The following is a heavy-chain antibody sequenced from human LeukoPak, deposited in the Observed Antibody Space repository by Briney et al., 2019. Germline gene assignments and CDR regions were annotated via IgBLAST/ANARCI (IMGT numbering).Heavy chain of an antibody. CDR2: ISSAGCTT. CDR1: GFTFSSYA. D-gene: IGHD5-12*01. V-gene: IGHV3-64D*06. CDR3: VKVGDSGYGEYYQH. J-gene: IGHJ1*01. Sequence: GGSLRLSCSASGFTFSSYAMHWVRQAPGKGLDYVSAISSAGCTTYYADSVRGRFTISRDNSKNSLYLQMSSLRAEDTALYYCVKVGDSGYGEYYQHWGQGTLVTVSA.